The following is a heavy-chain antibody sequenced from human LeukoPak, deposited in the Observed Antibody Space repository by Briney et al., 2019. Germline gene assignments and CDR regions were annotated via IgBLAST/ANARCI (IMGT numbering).Heavy chain of an antibody. CDR3: ARDRGCSGGSCYYDY. CDR1: GGSISSYY. V-gene: IGHV4-59*01. Sequence: SETLSLTCTVPGGSISSYYWSWIRQPPGKGLEWIGYIYYRGSTNYNPSLKSRVTISVDTSKNQFSLRLSSVTAADTAVYYCARDRGCSGGSCYYDYWGQGTLVTVSS. D-gene: IGHD2-15*01. CDR2: IYYRGST. J-gene: IGHJ4*02.